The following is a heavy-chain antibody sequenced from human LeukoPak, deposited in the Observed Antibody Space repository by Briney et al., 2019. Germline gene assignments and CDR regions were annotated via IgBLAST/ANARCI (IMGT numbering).Heavy chain of an antibody. D-gene: IGHD3-22*01. J-gene: IGHJ4*02. V-gene: IGHV3-53*01. CDR3: VRERDYDTYFDY. CDR1: GFSVRANH. Sequence: GGSLRLSCAVSGFSVRANHMAWVRQGPGKGLEWVSVVLPGGVPHYTDSLKDRFTISTDNSNNILYLQLDSLSAEDTALYYCVRERDYDTYFDYWGRGTLVTVSS. CDR2: VLPGGVP.